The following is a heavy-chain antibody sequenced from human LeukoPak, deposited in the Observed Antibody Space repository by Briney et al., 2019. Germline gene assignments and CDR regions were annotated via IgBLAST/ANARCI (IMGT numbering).Heavy chain of an antibody. D-gene: IGHD3-10*01. CDR2: INHRGST. Sequence: SETLSLTCAVYGGSFSGYYWSWIRQPPGKGLEWIGEINHRGSTNHNPSLKSRVTISVDTSKNQFSLKLSSVTAADTAVYYCARFGYGSGSYYNWFDPWGQGTLVTVSS. J-gene: IGHJ5*02. CDR1: GGSFSGYY. CDR3: ARFGYGSGSYYNWFDP. V-gene: IGHV4-34*01.